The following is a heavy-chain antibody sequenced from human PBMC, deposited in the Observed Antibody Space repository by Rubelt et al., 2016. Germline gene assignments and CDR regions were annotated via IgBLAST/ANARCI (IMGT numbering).Heavy chain of an antibody. CDR3: ARDQYSYGYSHYFDY. D-gene: IGHD5-18*01. V-gene: IGHV3-73*01. CDR1: GLKFSGSA. Sequence: VESGGGLVQPGGFLKLACAASGLKFSGSAIHWVRQASGKGLEWIGRIKSKADNYATAFAASVKGRFTISRDNAKNSMYLQMNSLRAEDTAVYYCARDQYSYGYSHYFDYWGQGTLVTVSS. CDR2: IKSKADNYAT. J-gene: IGHJ4*02.